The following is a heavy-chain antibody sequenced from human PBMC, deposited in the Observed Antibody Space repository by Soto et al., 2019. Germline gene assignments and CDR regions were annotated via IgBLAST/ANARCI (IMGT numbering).Heavy chain of an antibody. Sequence: QVQLVQSGAEVKKPWSSVKVSCKASGGTFSSYAISWLRQAPVQGLEWMGGIIPIFGTANYAQKFQGRVTITADESTSTAYMELSSLRSEDTAVYYCARATTVTFWFDPWGQGTLVTVSS. J-gene: IGHJ5*02. V-gene: IGHV1-69*01. CDR2: IIPIFGTA. CDR3: ARATTVTFWFDP. CDR1: GGTFSSYA. D-gene: IGHD4-17*01.